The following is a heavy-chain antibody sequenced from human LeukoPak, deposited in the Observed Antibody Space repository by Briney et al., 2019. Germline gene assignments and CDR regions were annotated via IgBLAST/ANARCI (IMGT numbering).Heavy chain of an antibody. V-gene: IGHV1-2*02. Sequence: VTSVKVSCKASGYTFTDYYMHWVRQAPGQGLEWMGWINPNSGGTNYAQKFQGRVTMTRDTSISTAYMELSRLRSDDTAVYYCARDSSGYQDAFDIWGQGTMVTVSS. J-gene: IGHJ3*02. CDR2: INPNSGGT. CDR3: ARDSSGYQDAFDI. D-gene: IGHD3-22*01. CDR1: GYTFTDYY.